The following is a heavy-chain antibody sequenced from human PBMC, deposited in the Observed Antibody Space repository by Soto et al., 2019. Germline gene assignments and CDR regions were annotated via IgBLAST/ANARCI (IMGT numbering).Heavy chain of an antibody. J-gene: IGHJ4*02. Sequence: EVPLVESGGGLVQPGGSLRLSCAASGFSFSSHNMNWVRQAPGKGLEWVSYISTSGSSIYYADSVKGRFTMSRDNAKNSLYLQINSLRAEDTAVYYCARSGKYRLDCWGQGSLVTVSS. V-gene: IGHV3-48*01. CDR2: ISTSGSSI. CDR3: ARSGKYRLDC. CDR1: GFSFSSHN. D-gene: IGHD2-15*01.